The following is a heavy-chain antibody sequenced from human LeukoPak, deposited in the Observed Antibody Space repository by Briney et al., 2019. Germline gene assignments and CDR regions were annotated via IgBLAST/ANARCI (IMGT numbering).Heavy chain of an antibody. J-gene: IGHJ4*02. D-gene: IGHD3-22*01. CDR3: ATISRTVVASFDY. V-gene: IGHV3-48*03. Sequence: GGSLRPSCAASGFTFSSYEMNWVRQAPGKGLQWVSYISQDGSSIFYADSVKGRFTISRDNAKNSLYLQMNSLGVEDTAVYYCATISRTVVASFDYWGQGILVTVSS. CDR1: GFTFSSYE. CDR2: ISQDGSSI.